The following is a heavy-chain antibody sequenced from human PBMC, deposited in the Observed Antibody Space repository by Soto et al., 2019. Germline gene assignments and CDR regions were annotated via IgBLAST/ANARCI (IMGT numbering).Heavy chain of an antibody. CDR1: GFTFSIYA. D-gene: IGHD3-22*01. CDR2: ISTNGGST. J-gene: IGHJ4*02. Sequence: GGSLRLSCSASGFTFSIYAMHWVRQAPGKGLEYVSSISTNGGSTDYADSVKGRFTISRDNSKNTVYLQMSSLRVEDTAVYYCVKGEYYYDSSGYYPFDYWGQGT. CDR3: VKGEYYYDSSGYYPFDY. V-gene: IGHV3-64D*06.